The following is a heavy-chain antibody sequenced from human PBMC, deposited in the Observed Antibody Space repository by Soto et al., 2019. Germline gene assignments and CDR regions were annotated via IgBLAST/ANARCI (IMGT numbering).Heavy chain of an antibody. V-gene: IGHV4-34*01. CDR2: INHSGST. CDR3: ASGGGSHWPCDY. Sequence: QVQLQQWGAGLLKPSETLSLTCAVYGGAFSGYYWSWIRQPPGKGLEWIGEINHSGSTNYNPSLKSRVTISVDTSKNQYSLKLSSVTAADTAVYYCASGGGSHWPCDYWGQGTLVTVSS. D-gene: IGHD1-26*01. CDR1: GGAFSGYY. J-gene: IGHJ4*02.